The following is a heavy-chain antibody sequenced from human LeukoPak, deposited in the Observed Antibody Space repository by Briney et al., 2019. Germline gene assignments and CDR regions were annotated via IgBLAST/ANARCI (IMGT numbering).Heavy chain of an antibody. V-gene: IGHV3-64*01. J-gene: IGHJ4*02. Sequence: GGSLRLSCAASGFTFSSYAMHWVRQAPGKGLEYVSAISSNGGSTYYANSVKGRFTISRDNSKNTLYLQMGSLRAEDMAVYYCARDAEGASGWYYFDYWGQGILVTVSS. CDR2: ISSNGGST. CDR3: ARDAEGASGWYYFDY. D-gene: IGHD6-19*01. CDR1: GFTFSSYA.